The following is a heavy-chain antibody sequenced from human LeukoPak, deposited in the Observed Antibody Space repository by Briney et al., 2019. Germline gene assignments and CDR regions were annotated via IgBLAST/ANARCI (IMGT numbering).Heavy chain of an antibody. CDR2: IRYDGSNK. D-gene: IGHD5-18*01. V-gene: IGHV3-30*02. J-gene: IGHJ4*02. Sequence: PGGSLRLSCAASGFTFSSYGMHWVRQAPGKGLEWVTFIRYDGSNKYYADSVKGRFTISRDNSKNTLYLQMNSLRAEDTAVYYCAKELDSNDYYWGQGTLVTVSS. CDR3: AKELDSNDYY. CDR1: GFTFSSYG.